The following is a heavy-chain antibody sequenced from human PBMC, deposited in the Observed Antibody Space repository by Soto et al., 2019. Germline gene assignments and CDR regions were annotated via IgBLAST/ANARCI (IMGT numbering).Heavy chain of an antibody. CDR3: AREGGYSGYVHYYGMDV. CDR2: INPNSGGT. CDR1: GYTFTGYY. J-gene: IGHJ6*02. V-gene: IGHV1-2*04. D-gene: IGHD5-12*01. Sequence: GASVKVSCKASGYTFTGYYMHWVRQAPGQGLEWMGWINPNSGGTNYAQKFQGWVTMTRDTSISTAYMELSRLRSDDTAVYYCAREGGYSGYVHYYGMDVWGQGTTVTVSS.